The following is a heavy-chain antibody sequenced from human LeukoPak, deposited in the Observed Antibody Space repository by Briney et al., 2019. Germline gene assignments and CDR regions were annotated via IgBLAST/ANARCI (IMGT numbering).Heavy chain of an antibody. Sequence: SETLSLTCTVTGGSIISGSYYWSWIRQPAGKGLDWIGRIYTSGSTNYNPSLKSRVTISVHTSKNQLSLKLSSVTAADTAVYYCARVGQNWGYDAFDIWGQGTMVTVSS. CDR2: IYTSGST. J-gene: IGHJ3*02. CDR3: ARVGQNWGYDAFDI. V-gene: IGHV4-61*02. D-gene: IGHD7-27*01. CDR1: GGSIISGSYY.